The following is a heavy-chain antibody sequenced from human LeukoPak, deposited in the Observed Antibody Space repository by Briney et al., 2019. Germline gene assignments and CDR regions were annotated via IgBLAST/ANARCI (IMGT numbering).Heavy chain of an antibody. CDR1: GGSISSSSYY. D-gene: IGHD6-13*01. CDR2: IYYSGST. CDR3: AYSSSWSEPHFDY. Sequence: SETLSLTCTVSGGSISSSSYYWGWIRQPPGKGLEWIGSIYYSGSTYYNPSLKSRVTMSVDTSKNQFSLKLSSVTAADTAVYYCAYSSSWSEPHFDYWGQGTLVTVSS. V-gene: IGHV4-39*07. J-gene: IGHJ4*02.